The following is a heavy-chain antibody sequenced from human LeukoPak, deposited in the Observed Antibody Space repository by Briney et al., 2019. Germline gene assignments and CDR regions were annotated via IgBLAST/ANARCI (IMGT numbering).Heavy chain of an antibody. J-gene: IGHJ4*02. Sequence: GGSLRLSCAASGFTFSGYWVTWIRQTPGKGLEWVSYISSSGDHVNYAESVRGRFTISRDNTKNSLYLQMDSLRAEDTAVYYCARYQYNSSPDFWGQGTLVTVSS. CDR3: ARYQYNSSPDF. V-gene: IGHV3-11*03. D-gene: IGHD6-13*01. CDR1: GFTFSGYW. CDR2: ISSSGDHV.